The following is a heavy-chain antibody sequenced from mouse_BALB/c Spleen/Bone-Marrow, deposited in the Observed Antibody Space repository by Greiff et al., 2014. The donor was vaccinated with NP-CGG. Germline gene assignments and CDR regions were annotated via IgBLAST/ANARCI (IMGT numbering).Heavy chain of an antibody. CDR2: INPSTGYT. CDR1: GYTFTSYW. CDR3: ANRLDWDWFAY. V-gene: IGHV1-7*01. J-gene: IGHJ3*01. Sequence: QVQLQQPGAELAKPGASVKMSCKASGYTFTSYWMHWVKQRPGQGLEWIGYINPSTGYTDYNQKFKDKATLTADKSSSTAYMQLSSLTSEDSAVYYCANRLDWDWFAYWGQGTLVTVSA. D-gene: IGHD4-1*01.